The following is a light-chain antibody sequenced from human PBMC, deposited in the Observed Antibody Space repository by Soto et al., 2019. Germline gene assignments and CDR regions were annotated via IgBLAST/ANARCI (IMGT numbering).Light chain of an antibody. V-gene: IGKV4-1*01. CDR1: QGLLYSSSNKNY. CDR3: QQYYSTPLT. J-gene: IGKJ4*01. CDR2: WAS. Sequence: DIVMTQSPDSLAVSLGERATINCKSSQGLLYSSSNKNYLAWYQQKPGQPPKLLIYWASTRESGVPDRFSGSGSGTDFTLTISSLQAEDVAVYYCQQYYSTPLTFGGGTKVDIK.